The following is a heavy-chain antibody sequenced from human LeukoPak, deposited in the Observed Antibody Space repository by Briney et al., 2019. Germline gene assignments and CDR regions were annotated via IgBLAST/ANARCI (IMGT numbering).Heavy chain of an antibody. D-gene: IGHD3-16*02. CDR2: IKQDGSEK. Sequence: GGSLRLSCAASGFTFSSYWMSWVRQAPGKGLEWVANIKQDGSEKYYADSVKGRITISRDNSKNTLYLQMNSLRAEDTAVYYCAKDHYDYVWGSYRESYYFDYWGQGTLVTVSS. CDR1: GFTFSSYW. V-gene: IGHV3-7*01. CDR3: AKDHYDYVWGSYRESYYFDY. J-gene: IGHJ4*02.